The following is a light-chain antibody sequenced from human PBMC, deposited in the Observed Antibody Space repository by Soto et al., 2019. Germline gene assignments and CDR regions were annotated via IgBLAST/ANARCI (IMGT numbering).Light chain of an antibody. CDR2: EVS. Sequence: QSVLTQPASVSGSPGQSITISCTGSSSDVGGYNYVSWYRQHPGKAPKLMIYEVSNRPSGVSNRFSGSKSGNTASLTISGLQAEDEADYYCNSYTTSLVVFGGGTKVTVL. J-gene: IGLJ2*01. V-gene: IGLV2-14*01. CDR1: SSDVGGYNY. CDR3: NSYTTSLVV.